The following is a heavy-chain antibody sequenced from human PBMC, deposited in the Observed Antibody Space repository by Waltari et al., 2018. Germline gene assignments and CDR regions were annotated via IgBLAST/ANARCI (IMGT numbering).Heavy chain of an antibody. CDR1: GYTFTSYG. CDR3: ARDPRVLARRVVPAAGDWFDP. D-gene: IGHD2-2*01. V-gene: IGHV1-18*01. CDR2: ISAYNGNT. Sequence: QVQLVQSGAAVKKPGASVKVSCKASGYTFTSYGISWVRQAPGQGLEWMGWISAYNGNTNYAQKLQGRVTMTTDTSTSTAYMELRSLRSDDTAVYYCARDPRVLARRVVPAAGDWFDPWGQGTLVTVSS. J-gene: IGHJ5*02.